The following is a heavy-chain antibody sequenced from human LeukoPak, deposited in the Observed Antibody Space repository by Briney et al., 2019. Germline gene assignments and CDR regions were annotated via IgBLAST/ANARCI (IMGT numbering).Heavy chain of an antibody. D-gene: IGHD2-15*01. CDR2: ISGSGDST. CDR3: ARVGYCSGGSCPAWYFDY. V-gene: IGHV3-23*01. CDR1: GFTFSTYA. J-gene: IGHJ4*02. Sequence: GGSLRLSCAASGFTFSTYAVNWVRQAPGKGLEWVSTISGSGDSTYYADSVKGRFTISRDNSKDTLYLQMSSVRVDDTAVYYCARVGYCSGGSCPAWYFDYWGQGTLVTVSS.